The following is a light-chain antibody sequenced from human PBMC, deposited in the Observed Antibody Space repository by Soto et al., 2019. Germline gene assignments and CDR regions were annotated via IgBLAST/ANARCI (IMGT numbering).Light chain of an antibody. J-gene: IGLJ3*02. CDR3: SSYTTTTRL. Sequence: QSALTQPASVSGSPGQXITISCTGTSSDIGSNNYVSWFQQRPGKAPTLIIYEVSNRPSGVSTHFSGSKSGNTASLTISGLLPEDEAEYYCSSYTTTTRLFGGGTKLTVL. CDR1: SSDIGSNNY. V-gene: IGLV2-14*01. CDR2: EVS.